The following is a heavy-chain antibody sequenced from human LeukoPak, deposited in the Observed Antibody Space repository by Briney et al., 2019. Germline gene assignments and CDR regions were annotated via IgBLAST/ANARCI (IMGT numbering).Heavy chain of an antibody. V-gene: IGHV4-59*01. CDR3: ARDSGSGTYY. Sequence: PSETLSLTCTVSGGSISSYYWSWIRQPPGKGLVWIGHIYYSGSTNYNPSLKSRVTISIDTSKNQFSLKLSSVTAADTAVYYCARDSGSGTYYWGQGTLVTVSS. CDR2: IYYSGST. CDR1: GGSISSYY. J-gene: IGHJ4*02. D-gene: IGHD6-19*01.